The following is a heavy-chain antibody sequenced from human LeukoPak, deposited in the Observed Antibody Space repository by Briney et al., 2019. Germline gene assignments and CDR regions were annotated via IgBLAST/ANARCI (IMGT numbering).Heavy chain of an antibody. D-gene: IGHD2-2*02. J-gene: IGHJ5*02. Sequence: SQTLSLTCAVSGGSISSGGYSWSWIRQPPGKGLEWIGYIYHSGSTYYNPSLKSRVTISVDRSKSQFSLKLSSVTAADTAVYYCARGYCSSTSCDTRGYNWFDPWGQGTLVTVSS. CDR1: GGSISSGGYS. V-gene: IGHV4-30-2*01. CDR3: ARGYCSSTSCDTRGYNWFDP. CDR2: IYHSGST.